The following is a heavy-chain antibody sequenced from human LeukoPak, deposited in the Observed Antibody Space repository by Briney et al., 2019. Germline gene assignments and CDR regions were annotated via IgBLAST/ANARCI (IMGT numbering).Heavy chain of an antibody. CDR1: GFTFSSYA. CDR2: ISSNGGST. D-gene: IGHD2-15*01. Sequence: GGSLRLSCAASGFTFSSYAMHWVRQAPGKGLESFSAISSNGGSTYYANSVKARFTISRDNSKNTLYLQMGSLRAEDMAVYYCARGTCSGGSCYLVDYWGQGTLVTVSS. J-gene: IGHJ4*02. CDR3: ARGTCSGGSCYLVDY. V-gene: IGHV3-64*01.